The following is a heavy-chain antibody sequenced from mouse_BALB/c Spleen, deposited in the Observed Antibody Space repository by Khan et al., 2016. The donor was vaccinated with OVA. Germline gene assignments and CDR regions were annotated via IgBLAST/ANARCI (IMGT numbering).Heavy chain of an antibody. D-gene: IGHD1-1*01. Sequence: EVQLQQSGPELVKPGASVKISCKASGYTFTDYNMDWVKQSHGKSLEWIGDITPNNGGTIYNQKFKGKATLTVDKSSSTAYMEHRSLTSEDTAVYYCTRGGHGSPFAYWGQGTTLTVSS. CDR3: TRGGHGSPFAY. CDR1: GYTFTDYN. CDR2: ITPNNGGT. J-gene: IGHJ2*01. V-gene: IGHV1-18*01.